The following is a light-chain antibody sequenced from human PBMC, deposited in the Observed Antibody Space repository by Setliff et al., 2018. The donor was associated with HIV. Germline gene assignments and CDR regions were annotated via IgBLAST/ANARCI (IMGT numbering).Light chain of an antibody. CDR3: CSYSGGTTLFV. CDR1: SSDIGSYNL. CDR2: EVS. Sequence: QSVLTQPASVSGSLGQSITISCTGTSSDIGSYNLVSWYQQHPGKAPKLIISEVSKGSSGVSSRFSGSKSGNTASLTISGLQTEDEADYYCCSYSGGTTLFVFGPGTKVTVL. V-gene: IGLV2-23*02. J-gene: IGLJ1*01.